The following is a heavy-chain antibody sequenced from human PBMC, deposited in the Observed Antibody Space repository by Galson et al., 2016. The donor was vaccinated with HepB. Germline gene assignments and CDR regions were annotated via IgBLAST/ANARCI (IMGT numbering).Heavy chain of an antibody. CDR3: TGGYCSGVSCYGWLDY. Sequence: SLRLSCAASGFTFGQYGMNWFRQAPGKGLEWVGFIKSKTYSGTTQYAASVKGRFTISRDDSKGIAYLQMNSLKTEDTAVYYCTGGYCSGVSCYGWLDYWGQGTLVTVSS. D-gene: IGHD2-15*01. CDR2: IKSKTYSGTT. CDR1: GFTFGQYG. J-gene: IGHJ4*02. V-gene: IGHV3-49*03.